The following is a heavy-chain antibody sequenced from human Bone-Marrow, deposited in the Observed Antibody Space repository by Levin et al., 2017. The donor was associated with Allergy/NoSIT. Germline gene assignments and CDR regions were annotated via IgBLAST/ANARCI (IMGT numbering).Heavy chain of an antibody. CDR1: GGSISSDY. D-gene: IGHD2-8*01. V-gene: IGHV4-59*01. CDR3: PSPPAFWFPNGVCIPLSFWFDP. CDR2: IYDSGST. Sequence: SSETLSLTCTVSGGSISSDYWSWIRQPPGKGLEWIGYIYDSGSTKYNPSLKSRVTISVDTSKNQFSLKLSSVTAADPAVDHCPSPPAFWFPNGVCIPLSFWFDPWGQGTLVTVSS. J-gene: IGHJ5*02.